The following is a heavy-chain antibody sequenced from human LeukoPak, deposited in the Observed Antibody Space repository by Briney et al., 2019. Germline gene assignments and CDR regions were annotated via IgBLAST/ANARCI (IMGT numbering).Heavy chain of an antibody. J-gene: IGHJ4*02. D-gene: IGHD3-22*01. V-gene: IGHV3-23*01. Sequence: GGSLRLSCAASGFTFSSYAMTWVRQAPGKGLEWVSTITGSGGSTYYADSVEGRFTISRDNSKNTLYLQMNSLRAEDTAVYYCAKDAFQDSSGYYSPFDYWGQGTLVTVSS. CDR2: ITGSGGST. CDR1: GFTFSSYA. CDR3: AKDAFQDSSGYYSPFDY.